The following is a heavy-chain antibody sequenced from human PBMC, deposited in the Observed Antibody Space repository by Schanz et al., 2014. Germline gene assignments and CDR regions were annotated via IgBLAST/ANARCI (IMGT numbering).Heavy chain of an antibody. CDR2: FSGDGAST. D-gene: IGHD3-10*01. J-gene: IGHJ6*02. CDR1: GFSFDEYA. CDR3: ARGGSNREFYTVMDV. Sequence: VQLVESGGGLVQPGRSLRLSCAGSGFSFDEYAMSWVRQAPGRGLEWVSSFSGDGASTYYADSVKGRFTISRDSLHMNDVIGGDTAVYYCARGGSNREFYTVMDVWGRGTTVTVS. V-gene: IGHV3-23*04.